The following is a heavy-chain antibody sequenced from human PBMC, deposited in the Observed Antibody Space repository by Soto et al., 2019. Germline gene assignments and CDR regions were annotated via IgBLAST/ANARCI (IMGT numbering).Heavy chain of an antibody. CDR1: GADINTYS. CDR3: ARDREAGYNFYYGMDV. Sequence: SEALCVICSFSGADINTYSWTRMGQPAGKGLEWIGRIYTSASINYNPSLKGRVTLSVDTSTNQVSLRLASVTAADTAIYYCARDREAGYNFYYGMDVWGQGTTVTGSS. D-gene: IGHD6-19*01. CDR2: IYTSASI. J-gene: IGHJ6*01. V-gene: IGHV4-4*07.